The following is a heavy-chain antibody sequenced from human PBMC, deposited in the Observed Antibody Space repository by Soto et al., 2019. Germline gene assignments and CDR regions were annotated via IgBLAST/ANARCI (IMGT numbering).Heavy chain of an antibody. CDR2: ISDTGAST. J-gene: IGHJ4*02. CDR3: AKGRGSGWAWYFDN. D-gene: IGHD6-19*01. CDR1: APTLNESA. V-gene: IGHV3-23*01. Sequence: ESLTPSCPASAPTLNESAMKCVRHAPGKGLEWVASISDTGASTWYAESVRGRLSISRDNSKNTLYLQMNSLRGEDTAVYYCAKGRGSGWAWYFDNWGQGTLVTVSS.